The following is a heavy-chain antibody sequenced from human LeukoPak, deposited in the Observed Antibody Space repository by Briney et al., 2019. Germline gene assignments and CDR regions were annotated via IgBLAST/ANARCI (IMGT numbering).Heavy chain of an antibody. V-gene: IGHV3-30-3*01. CDR1: GFSFSSYA. CDR3: ARDDSGASTSY. CDR2: MSYDGNNE. D-gene: IGHD1-26*01. Sequence: GRSLRLSCAASGFSFSSYAMHWVRQAPGKGLEWVAVMSYDGNNEYYADSVKGRFTISRDNSKNTLFLQMNSLRAEDTAVYYCARDDSGASTSYWGQGALVTVSS. J-gene: IGHJ4*02.